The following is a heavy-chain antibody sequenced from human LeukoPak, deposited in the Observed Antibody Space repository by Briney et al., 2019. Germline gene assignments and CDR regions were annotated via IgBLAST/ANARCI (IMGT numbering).Heavy chain of an antibody. CDR3: AIAGFGELLLAGLDY. Sequence: KXXCKASGGXXXXYAXSWVRQXPXQGLEXXGXIIPIFGTANYAQKFQGRDTITADESTSTAYMELSSLRSEDTAVYYCAIAGFGELLLAGLDYWGQGTLVTVSS. CDR2: IIPIFGTA. D-gene: IGHD3-10*01. J-gene: IGHJ4*02. CDR1: GGXXXXYA. V-gene: IGHV1-69*01.